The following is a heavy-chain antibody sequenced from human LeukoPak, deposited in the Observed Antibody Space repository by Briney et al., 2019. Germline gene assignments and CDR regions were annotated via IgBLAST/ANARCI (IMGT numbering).Heavy chain of an antibody. CDR3: ARGLRYPWFGP. V-gene: IGHV4-59*11. J-gene: IGHJ5*02. Sequence: SETLSLTCTVSGGSISSHYWSWIRQPPGKGLEWIGYIYYSGSTNYNPSLKSRVTISVDTSKTQFSLKLSSVTAADTAVYYCARGLRYPWFGPWGQGTLVTVSS. CDR1: GGSISSHY. D-gene: IGHD5/OR15-5a*01. CDR2: IYYSGST.